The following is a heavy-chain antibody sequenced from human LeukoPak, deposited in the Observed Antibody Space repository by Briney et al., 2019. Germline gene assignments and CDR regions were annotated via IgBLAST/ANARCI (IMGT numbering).Heavy chain of an antibody. CDR2: IIPIFGSA. CDR1: GYTLTSYA. CDR3: ASAWELLNGRQNWFDP. V-gene: IGHV1-69*06. J-gene: IGHJ5*02. D-gene: IGHD1-26*01. Sequence: GASVKVSCKASGYTLTSYAISWVRQAPGQGLEWMGGIIPIFGSANYAQKFQGRVTITADKSTSTAYMELSSLRSEDTAVYYCASAWELLNGRQNWFDPWGQGTLVTVSS.